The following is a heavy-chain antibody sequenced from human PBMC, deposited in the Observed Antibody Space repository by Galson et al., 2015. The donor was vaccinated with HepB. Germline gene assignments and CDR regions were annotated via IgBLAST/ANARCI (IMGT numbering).Heavy chain of an antibody. D-gene: IGHD1-26*01. CDR1: GFTVNSNH. V-gene: IGHV3-66*01. Sequence: SLRLSCAASGFTVNSNHMNWVRQAPGKGLEWVSIIYSSGNTYYADSVKGRLSISRDNSKNTVYFQMNSLRGVDTAVYYCAKGGAASGFDYWGQGTLVTVSS. CDR2: IYSSGNT. CDR3: AKGGAASGFDY. J-gene: IGHJ4*02.